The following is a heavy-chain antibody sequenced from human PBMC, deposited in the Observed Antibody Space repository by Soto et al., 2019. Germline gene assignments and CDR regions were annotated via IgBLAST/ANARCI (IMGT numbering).Heavy chain of an antibody. J-gene: IGHJ6*02. D-gene: IGHD1-7*01. V-gene: IGHV4-30-4*01. Sequence: QVQLQESGPGLVKPSQTLSLTCTVSGGSISRGDYYWSWIRQPPGKGLEWIGYSYYSGSTYYNPSLKSRVTISVHTSKNQFSLKLSALTAADTAVYYCASGRTGYNWNYVRYYYGMDVWGPGTTVTVSS. CDR2: SYYSGST. CDR1: GGSISRGDYY. CDR3: ASGRTGYNWNYVRYYYGMDV.